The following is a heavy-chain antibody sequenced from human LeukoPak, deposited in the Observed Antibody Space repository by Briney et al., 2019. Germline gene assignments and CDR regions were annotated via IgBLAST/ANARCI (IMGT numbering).Heavy chain of an antibody. CDR1: GGSINSGSYY. J-gene: IGHJ3*02. V-gene: IGHV4-61*09. Sequence: SQTLSLTCTVSGGSINSGSYYWSWIRQPAGKGLEWIGHIYSGGTTKYNPSLNSRVNISANSSKNQFSLRLSSVTAADTAVYYCAGGEYSSSLGAFDIWGQGTMVTVSS. CDR3: AGGEYSSSLGAFDI. CDR2: IYSGGTT. D-gene: IGHD6-6*01.